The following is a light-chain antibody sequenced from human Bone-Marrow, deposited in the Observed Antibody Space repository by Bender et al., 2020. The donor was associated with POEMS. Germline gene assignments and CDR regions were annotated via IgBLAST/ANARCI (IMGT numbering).Light chain of an antibody. CDR2: GNS. CDR3: QSSDRTLSGPVV. V-gene: IGLV1-40*01. Sequence: QSVLTQPPSASGTPGQRVTISCSGGSSNIGAHAVNWYQQLPGTAPKLLIYGNSNRPSGVPDRFSASKSGTSASLAITGLQAEDEAEYFCQSSDRTLSGPVVFGGGTKLTVL. J-gene: IGLJ2*01. CDR1: SSNIGAHA.